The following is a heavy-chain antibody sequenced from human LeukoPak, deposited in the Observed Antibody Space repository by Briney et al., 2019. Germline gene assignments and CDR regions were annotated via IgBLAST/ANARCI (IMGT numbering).Heavy chain of an antibody. CDR2: INHSGGT. V-gene: IGHV4-34*01. D-gene: IGHD3-3*01. CDR1: GGSFSGYY. CDR3: ARGKRFLHYYYMDV. Sequence: PSETLSLTCAVYGGSFSGYYWSWIRQPPGKGLEWIGEINHSGGTNYNPSLKSRVTISVDTSKNQFSLKLSSVTAADTAVYYCARGKRFLHYYYMDVWGKGTTVTVSS. J-gene: IGHJ6*03.